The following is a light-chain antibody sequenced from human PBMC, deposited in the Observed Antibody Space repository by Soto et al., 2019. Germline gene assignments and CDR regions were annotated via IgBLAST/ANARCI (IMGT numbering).Light chain of an antibody. CDR1: TSNVGINS. J-gene: IGLJ2*01. CDR3: AAWDDSLSGQV. Sequence: QSVLTQPPSASGTPGQRVTISCSGSTSNVGINSVFWYQHLPGTAPKLLIYRSNQRASGVPGRFSGSKSGTSASLAISGLRSEDEADYCCAAWDDSLSGQVFGGGTKLTVL. CDR2: RSN. V-gene: IGLV1-47*01.